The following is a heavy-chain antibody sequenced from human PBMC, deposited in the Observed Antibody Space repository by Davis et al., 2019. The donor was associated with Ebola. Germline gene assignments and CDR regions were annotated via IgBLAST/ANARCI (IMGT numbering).Heavy chain of an antibody. CDR1: GFTFSSYA. V-gene: IGHV3-30*18. J-gene: IGHJ6*02. Sequence: GESLKISCAASGFTFSSYAMNWVRQAPGKGLEWVALISYDGSKKFYADSVKGRFTVSRDDSKNTVYLQMNSLGLEDTAVYHCAKDRASNWYGDYGMDVWGQGTTVTVSS. CDR3: AKDRASNWYGDYGMDV. D-gene: IGHD6-13*01. CDR2: ISYDGSKK.